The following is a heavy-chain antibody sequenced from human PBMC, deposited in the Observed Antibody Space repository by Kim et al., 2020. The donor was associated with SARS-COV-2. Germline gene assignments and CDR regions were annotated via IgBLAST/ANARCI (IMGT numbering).Heavy chain of an antibody. CDR2: IIPIFGTA. CDR3: ARVPIPRWDNESGYSYGYRPFFIDY. V-gene: IGHV1-69*13. CDR1: GGTFSSYA. Sequence: SVKVSCKASGGTFSSYAISWVRQAPGQGLEWMGGIIPIFGTANYAQKFQGRVTITADESTSTAYMELSSLRSEDTAVYYCARVPIPRWDNESGYSYGYRPFFIDYWGQGTLVTVSS. D-gene: IGHD5-18*01. J-gene: IGHJ4*02.